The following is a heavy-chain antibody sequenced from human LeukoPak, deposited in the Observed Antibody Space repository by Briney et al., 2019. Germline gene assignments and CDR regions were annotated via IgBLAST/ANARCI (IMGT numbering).Heavy chain of an antibody. CDR2: MNPNSGNT. J-gene: IGHJ4*02. D-gene: IGHD3-10*01. CDR1: GYTFTSYD. Sequence: GASVKVSCKASGYTFTSYDINWVRQATGQGLEWMGWMNPNSGNTGYAQKFQGRVTMTRNTSISTAYMGLSSLRSEDTAVYYCARVLWFGESRSGPDDYWGQGTLVTVSS. CDR3: ARVLWFGESRSGPDDY. V-gene: IGHV1-8*01.